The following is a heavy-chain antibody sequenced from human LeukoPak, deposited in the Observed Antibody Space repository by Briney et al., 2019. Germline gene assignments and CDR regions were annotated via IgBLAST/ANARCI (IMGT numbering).Heavy chain of an antibody. CDR3: ARARKAAAVYYYYMDV. D-gene: IGHD6-13*01. Sequence: ASVKVSCKASGYTFTSYAMHWVRQAPGQRLEWMGWISAYNGNTNYAQKLQGRVTMTTDTSTSTAYMELRSLRSDDTAVYYCARARKAAAVYYYYMDVWGKGTTVTISS. V-gene: IGHV1-18*01. CDR1: GYTFTSYA. CDR2: ISAYNGNT. J-gene: IGHJ6*03.